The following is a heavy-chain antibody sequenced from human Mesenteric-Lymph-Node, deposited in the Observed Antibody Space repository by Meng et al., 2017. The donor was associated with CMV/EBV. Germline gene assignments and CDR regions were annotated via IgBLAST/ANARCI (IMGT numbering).Heavy chain of an antibody. D-gene: IGHD3-10*01. J-gene: IGHJ3*02. Sequence: TVSSDSISSGGYSWSWIRQHPGEGLKWIGYIYYSGSTYYNPSLRSRVTISIDTSKNQFSLKLSSVTAADTAVYYCARRSYYYDAFDIWGQGTMVTVSS. CDR3: ARRSYYYDAFDI. V-gene: IGHV4-31*02. CDR2: IYYSGST. CDR1: SDSISSGGYS.